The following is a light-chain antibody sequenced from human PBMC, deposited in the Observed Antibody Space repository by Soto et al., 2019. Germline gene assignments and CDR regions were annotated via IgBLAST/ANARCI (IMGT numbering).Light chain of an antibody. J-gene: IGKJ2*01. Sequence: DIVMTQSPDSLPVSLGGRATINCKSSQSVLYSSNNKNYLAWYQQKPGQPPKLLIYWASTRESGVPDRFSGSGSGTDFTLTISSLQAEDVAVYYCQQYFSSPPYTFGQGTRLEIK. CDR3: QQYFSSPPYT. CDR2: WAS. CDR1: QSVLYSSNNKNY. V-gene: IGKV4-1*01.